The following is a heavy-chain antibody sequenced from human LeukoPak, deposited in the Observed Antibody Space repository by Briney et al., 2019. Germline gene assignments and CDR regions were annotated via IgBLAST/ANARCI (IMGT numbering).Heavy chain of an antibody. J-gene: IGHJ4*02. CDR2: ISRSGSAI. CDR1: RFTFNTYS. D-gene: IGHD3-3*01. Sequence: PGGSLRLSCAASRFTFNTYSMNWVRQAPGKGLEWVSYISRSGSAIYYADSVKGRFTIPRDDAKNSLFLQMNSLRAEDTAVYYCATSRWDYWGQGTLVTVSS. V-gene: IGHV3-48*01. CDR3: ATSRWDY.